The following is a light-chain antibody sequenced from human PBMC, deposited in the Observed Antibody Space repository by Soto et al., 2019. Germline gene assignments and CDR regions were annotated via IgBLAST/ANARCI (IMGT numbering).Light chain of an antibody. J-gene: IGLJ1*01. CDR1: SSDVGGYNY. CDR2: EVN. V-gene: IGLV2-14*01. CDR3: SSYTSSSTLGV. Sequence: QSALTQPASVSGSPGQSITISCTGTSSDVGGYNYVSWYQQHPGKAPKLMIYEVNNRPSGVSNRFSGSKSGSTASLTISGLQAEDEADYYCSSYTSSSTLGVFGTGIKLTVL.